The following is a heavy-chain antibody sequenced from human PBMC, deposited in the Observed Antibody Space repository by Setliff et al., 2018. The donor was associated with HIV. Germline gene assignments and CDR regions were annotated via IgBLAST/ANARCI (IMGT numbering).Heavy chain of an antibody. CDR1: SSSSYY. D-gene: IGHD3-22*01. J-gene: IGHJ4*02. CDR2: IKKDGREK. Sequence: SSSSYYWAWIRQPPGNGLEWVATIKKDGREKYYEDSVKGRFTISRDNVKNSLYLQMNRTKGEDTAVYYGAGSRGYCVKGDWGQGTLVTVSS. CDR3: AGSRGYCVKGD. V-gene: IGHV3-7*01.